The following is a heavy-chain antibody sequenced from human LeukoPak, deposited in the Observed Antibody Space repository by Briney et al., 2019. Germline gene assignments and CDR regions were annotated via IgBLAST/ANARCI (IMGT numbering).Heavy chain of an antibody. J-gene: IGHJ3*02. D-gene: IGHD6-19*01. CDR2: NSGGT. CDR3: ARGGLIAVAGSRDAFDI. V-gene: IGHV1-2*04. Sequence: NSGGTNYAQKFQGWVTMTRDTSISTAYMELSRLRSDDTAVYYCARGGLIAVAGSRDAFDIWGQGTMVTVSS.